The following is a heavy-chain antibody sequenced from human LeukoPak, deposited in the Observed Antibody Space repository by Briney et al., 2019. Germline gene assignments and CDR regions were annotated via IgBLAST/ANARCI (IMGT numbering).Heavy chain of an antibody. CDR1: GYTFTSYG. Sequence: ASVKVSCKASGYTFTSYGISWVRQAPGQGLEWRGSIGPYNGNTNYAERLQGRVIMTTDTSTRTAYMQLRSLRSDDTAVFYCARDQYDYVWGSYRPYFDYWGQGTLVTVSS. CDR2: IGPYNGNT. J-gene: IGHJ4*02. CDR3: ARDQYDYVWGSYRPYFDY. D-gene: IGHD3-16*02. V-gene: IGHV1-18*04.